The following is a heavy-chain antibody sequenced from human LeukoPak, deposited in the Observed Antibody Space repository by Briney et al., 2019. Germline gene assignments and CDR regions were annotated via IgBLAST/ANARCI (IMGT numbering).Heavy chain of an antibody. V-gene: IGHV3-7*03. Sequence: GGSLRLSCAASGFTFSSYWMSWVRQAPGKGLEWVANIKQDGSEKYYVDCVKGRFTISRDNAKNSLYLQMNSLRAEDTALYHCARNYYGSGRNNWFDPWGQGTLVTVSS. J-gene: IGHJ5*02. D-gene: IGHD3-10*01. CDR2: IKQDGSEK. CDR3: ARNYYGSGRNNWFDP. CDR1: GFTFSSYW.